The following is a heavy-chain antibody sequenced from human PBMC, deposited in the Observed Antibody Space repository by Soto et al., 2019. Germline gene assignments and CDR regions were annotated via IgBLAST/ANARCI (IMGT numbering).Heavy chain of an antibody. V-gene: IGHV3-7*03. Sequence: GGSLRLSCEASGFTFSDYWMSWVRQAPGKGPEWVANIKFDGSEKQYVDSVRGRFTISRDNSRSSLSLQMNSLRAGGTAVYYCVKDGGYCSSSTCYAPRNHYFDSWGQGTLVTVSS. J-gene: IGHJ4*02. CDR1: GFTFSDYW. CDR2: IKFDGSEK. D-gene: IGHD2-2*01. CDR3: VKDGGYCSSSTCYAPRNHYFDS.